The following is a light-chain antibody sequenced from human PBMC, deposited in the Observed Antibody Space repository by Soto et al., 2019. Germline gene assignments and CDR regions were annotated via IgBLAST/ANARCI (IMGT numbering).Light chain of an antibody. CDR3: SSYGGSNTVV. CDR1: SSDVGGYNY. V-gene: IGLV2-8*01. J-gene: IGLJ2*01. Sequence: QSALTQPPSXXGXXXXXXXISCTGSSSDVGGYNYVSWYQQHPGKAPKLMIYEVSKRPSGVPDRLSGSKSGNTASLTVSGLQAEDEADYYCSSYGGSNTVVFGGGTKLTVL. CDR2: EVS.